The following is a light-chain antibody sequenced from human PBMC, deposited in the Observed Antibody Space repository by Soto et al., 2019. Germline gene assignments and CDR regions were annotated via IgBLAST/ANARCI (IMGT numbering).Light chain of an antibody. CDR1: QSVGSNY. CDR3: QQYNHWWT. J-gene: IGKJ1*01. V-gene: IGKV3-20*01. Sequence: EIVLTQSPGTLSLSPGERATLYCRASQSVGSNYLAWYQQKPGQAPRVLIYGASSRATGIPDRFSGSGSGAEFTLTISSLQSEDFAVYYCQQYNHWWTFGQGTKVDIK. CDR2: GAS.